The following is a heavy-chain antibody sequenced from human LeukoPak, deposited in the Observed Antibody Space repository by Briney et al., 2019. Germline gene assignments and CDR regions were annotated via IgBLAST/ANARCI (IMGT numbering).Heavy chain of an antibody. V-gene: IGHV1-18*01. D-gene: IGHD6-13*01. Sequence: ASVKVSCKASGYTFTGYGISWVRQAPGQVLEWMGWISAYNGNTNYAQKLQGRVTMTTDTSTSTAYMELRSLRSDDTAVYYCARDRRSSSGGGPDYYYYGMDVWGQGTTVTVSS. CDR1: GYTFTGYG. CDR2: ISAYNGNT. CDR3: ARDRRSSSGGGPDYYYYGMDV. J-gene: IGHJ6*02.